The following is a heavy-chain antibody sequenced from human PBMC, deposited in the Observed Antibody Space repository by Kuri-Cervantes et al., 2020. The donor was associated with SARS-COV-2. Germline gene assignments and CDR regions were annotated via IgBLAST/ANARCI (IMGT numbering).Heavy chain of an antibody. CDR3: ARDPYSSSWYRYYYGMDV. D-gene: IGHD6-13*01. CDR2: ISSSSSYI. Sequence: GGSLRLCCAASGFTFSSYSMNWVRQAPGKGLEWVSSISSSSSYIYYADSVKGRFTISRDNAKNSLYLQMNSLRAEDTAVYYCARDPYSSSWYRYYYGMDVWGQGTTVTVSS. J-gene: IGHJ6*02. CDR1: GFTFSSYS. V-gene: IGHV3-21*01.